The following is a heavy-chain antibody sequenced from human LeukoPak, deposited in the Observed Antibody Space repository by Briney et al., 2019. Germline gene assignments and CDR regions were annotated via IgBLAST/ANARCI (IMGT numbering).Heavy chain of an antibody. V-gene: IGHV1-18*01. CDR2: ISAYNGNT. Sequence: ASVKVSCKASGYTFPSYGISWVRQAPGQGLEWMGWISAYNGNTNYAQKLQGRVTMTTDTSTSTAYMELRSLRSDDTAVYYCARGSIVATPYYYYGMDVWGQGTTVTVSS. D-gene: IGHD5-12*01. J-gene: IGHJ6*02. CDR3: ARGSIVATPYYYYGMDV. CDR1: GYTFPSYG.